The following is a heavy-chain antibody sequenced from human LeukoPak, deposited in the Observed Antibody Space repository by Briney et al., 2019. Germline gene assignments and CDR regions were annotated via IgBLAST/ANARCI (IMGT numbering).Heavy chain of an antibody. CDR3: ARLTGTTGFDY. J-gene: IGHJ4*02. CDR2: IKQDGSDK. D-gene: IGHD1-1*01. Sequence: GGSLRLSCAASGFPFSSYWMSWVRQAPGKGVEGVANIKQDGSDKYYVDSVKGRFSISRDNAKNSLYLQLNSLRADDTAVYYCARLTGTTGFDYWGQGTLVTVTS. CDR1: GFPFSSYW. V-gene: IGHV3-7*01.